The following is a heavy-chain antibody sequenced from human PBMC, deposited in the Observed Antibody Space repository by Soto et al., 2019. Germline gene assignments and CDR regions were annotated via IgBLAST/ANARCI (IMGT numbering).Heavy chain of an antibody. Sequence: QVQLQQWGAGLLKPSETLSLTCAVYGGSFSGYSWTWIRQPPGTGLEWIGEINHSGSTNYNPSLKSRVTISADPSKNQFALKLTSVTAADTAVYYCARDKITGLFDYWGQRALVTVSS. CDR2: INHSGST. J-gene: IGHJ4*02. V-gene: IGHV4-34*01. CDR3: ARDKITGLFDY. CDR1: GGSFSGYS. D-gene: IGHD2-8*02.